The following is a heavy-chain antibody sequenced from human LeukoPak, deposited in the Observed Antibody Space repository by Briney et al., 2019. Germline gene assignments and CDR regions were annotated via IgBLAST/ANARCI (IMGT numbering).Heavy chain of an antibody. Sequence: SETLSLTCVVYGGSFSGYYWSWIRQSPGKGLQWIGEINHGGSTDYNPSLKSRVTISLDTSKNQFSLQLSSVTAADTAVYYCARNGQSGFSFDPWGQGTLVTVSS. CDR3: ARNGQSGFSFDP. J-gene: IGHJ5*02. D-gene: IGHD2-8*01. CDR2: INHGGST. V-gene: IGHV4-34*01. CDR1: GGSFSGYY.